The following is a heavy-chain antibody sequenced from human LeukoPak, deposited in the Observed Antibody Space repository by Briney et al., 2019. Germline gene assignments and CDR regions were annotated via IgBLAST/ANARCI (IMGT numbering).Heavy chain of an antibody. CDR2: IYTSGST. D-gene: IGHD6-6*01. CDR3: ARGQRVAARPSSF. Sequence: TTSETLSLTCTVSGGSISSGSYYWSWIRQPAGKGLEWIGRIYTSGSTNYNPSLKSRVTISVDTSKNQFSLKLSSVTAADTAVYYCARGQRVAARPSSFWGQGTLVTVSS. V-gene: IGHV4-61*02. CDR1: GGSISSGSYY. J-gene: IGHJ4*02.